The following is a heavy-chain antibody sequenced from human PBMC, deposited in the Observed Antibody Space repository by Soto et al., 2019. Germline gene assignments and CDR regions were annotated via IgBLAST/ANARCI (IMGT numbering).Heavy chain of an antibody. D-gene: IGHD6-19*01. CDR3: AKGDTSGWYSDD. V-gene: IGHV3-23*01. Sequence: GGSLRLSCAASGFTFSSYAMNWVRQGPGQGLEWVSTITGSGGSTYYADSVKGRFTISRDTSKSTLYLQMNSLRVEDTASYYCAKGDTSGWYSDDWGQGTLVTVSS. CDR1: GFTFSSYA. J-gene: IGHJ4*02. CDR2: ITGSGGST.